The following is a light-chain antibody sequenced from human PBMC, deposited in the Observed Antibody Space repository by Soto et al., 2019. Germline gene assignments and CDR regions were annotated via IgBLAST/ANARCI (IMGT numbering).Light chain of an antibody. CDR1: QSVSDS. Sequence: EVVLTQSPASLSLSPGDRATLSCRADQSVSDSVGWYQQKPGQPPRLRFFDASSRASGVPHRFSAGGSGTDCTLIITSLQPEDFAVYYCQQRVNWPPTFGGGTKVEI. J-gene: IGKJ4*01. V-gene: IGKV3-11*01. CDR3: QQRVNWPPT. CDR2: DAS.